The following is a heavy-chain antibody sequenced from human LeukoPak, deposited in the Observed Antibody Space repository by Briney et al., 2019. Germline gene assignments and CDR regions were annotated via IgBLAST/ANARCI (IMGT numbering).Heavy chain of an antibody. CDR1: TGSISSGSYY. CDR2: IYTSGST. V-gene: IGHV4-61*02. CDR3: ARGGGSYYYDSSGLY. J-gene: IGHJ4*02. Sequence: SQTLSLTCTVSTGSISSGSYYWRWIRQPAGKGLEWIGRIYTSGSTNYNPSLKSRVTISVDTSKNQFSLKLSSVTAADTAVYYCARGGGSYYYDSSGLYWGQGTLVTVSS. D-gene: IGHD3-22*01.